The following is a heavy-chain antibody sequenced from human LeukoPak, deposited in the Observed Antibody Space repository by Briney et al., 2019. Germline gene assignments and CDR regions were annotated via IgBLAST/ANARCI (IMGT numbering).Heavy chain of an antibody. D-gene: IGHD3-16*01. V-gene: IGHV3-66*01. CDR1: GFTVSSNY. CDR2: IYSGGST. J-gene: IGHJ3*02. CDR3: ASGGEYDIYSHDAFDI. Sequence: GGSLRLSCVASGFTVSSNYMNWVRQAPGKGLEWVSVIYSGGSTYYAGSVKGRFTISRDNSKNTLYLQMDSLRAEDTAVYYCASGGEYDIYSHDAFDIWGQGTMVTVSS.